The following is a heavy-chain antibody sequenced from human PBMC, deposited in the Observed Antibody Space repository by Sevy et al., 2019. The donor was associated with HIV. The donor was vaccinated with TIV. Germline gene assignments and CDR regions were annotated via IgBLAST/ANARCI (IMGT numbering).Heavy chain of an antibody. CDR1: GYTFTSYG. CDR2: ISAYNGDT. CDR3: ARGYYDFWSGYYRRDAFDS. Sequence: ASVKVSCKASGYTFTSYGISWVRQAPGQGLEWMGWISAYNGDTNYAQKLQGRVTMTTDTSTGTAYMELMSLRSDDTAVYFCARGYYDFWSGYYRRDAFDSWGQGTRVTVSS. V-gene: IGHV1-18*01. D-gene: IGHD3-3*01. J-gene: IGHJ3*02.